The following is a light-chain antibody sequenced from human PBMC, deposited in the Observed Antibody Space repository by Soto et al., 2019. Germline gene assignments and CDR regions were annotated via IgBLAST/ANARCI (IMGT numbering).Light chain of an antibody. CDR1: QDIRSG. CDR2: GAS. Sequence: EIVMSQSPATLSVSPGERVTLSCRASQDIRSGLAWYQQKPGQAPRLLIYGASIRATGVPATFSGSGSGTEFTLSISSLQSEHLGVYYCQQDSSWPLTFGGGTQVDIK. V-gene: IGKV3-15*01. J-gene: IGKJ4*01. CDR3: QQDSSWPLT.